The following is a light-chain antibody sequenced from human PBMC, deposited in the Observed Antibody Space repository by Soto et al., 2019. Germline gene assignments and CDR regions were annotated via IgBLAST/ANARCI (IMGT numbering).Light chain of an antibody. V-gene: IGKV3-11*01. J-gene: IGKJ1*01. CDR3: QQRSNWTVT. CDR2: DAS. Sequence: EIVLTQSPATLSLSPGERATLSCRASQSVSSYLAWYQQKPGQAPRLLIYDASSRATGIPARFSGSGSGTELTLTISSLEPEDFAVYYCQQRSNWTVTFGQGTRVDIK. CDR1: QSVSSY.